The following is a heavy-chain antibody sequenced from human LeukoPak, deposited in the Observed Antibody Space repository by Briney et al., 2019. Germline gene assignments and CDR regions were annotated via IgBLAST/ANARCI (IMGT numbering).Heavy chain of an antibody. J-gene: IGHJ6*02. D-gene: IGHD2-2*01. CDR2: INHSGST. Sequence: SETLSLTCAVYGGSFSGYYWSWIRQPPGKGLEWIGEINHSGSTNYNPSLKSRVTISVDTSKNQFSLKLSSESAADTAVYNCARVRSRYCSSTSGTQAHMDVWGQGTTLTVSS. CDR1: GGSFSGYY. CDR3: ARVRSRYCSSTSGTQAHMDV. V-gene: IGHV4-34*01.